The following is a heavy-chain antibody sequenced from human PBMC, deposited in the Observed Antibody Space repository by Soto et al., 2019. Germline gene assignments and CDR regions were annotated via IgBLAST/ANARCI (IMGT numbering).Heavy chain of an antibody. J-gene: IGHJ2*01. CDR1: DGSMSSGGHF. CDR3: ARAYSDYGRYFDL. D-gene: IGHD4-17*01. CDR2: IDYSGTT. V-gene: IGHV4-31*03. Sequence: QVQLQESGPGLVKPSQTLSLTCTVSDGSMSSGGHFWSWIRQNPGKGLEWIEYIDYSGTTYYNPSHKSRVAVTVDTSEKQFSLKLSSVTAADTAVYYCARAYSDYGRYFDLWGRGTLVTVSS.